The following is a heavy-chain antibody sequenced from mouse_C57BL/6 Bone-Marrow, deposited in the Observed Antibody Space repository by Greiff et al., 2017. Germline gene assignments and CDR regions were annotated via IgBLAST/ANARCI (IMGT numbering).Heavy chain of an antibody. V-gene: IGHV14-4*01. D-gene: IGHD3-3*01. J-gene: IGHJ2*01. CDR2: IDPENGDT. CDR3: TRTRGIDY. Sequence: EVKLVESGAELVRPGASVKLSCTASGFNIKDDYMHWVKQRPEQGLEWIGWIDPENGDTAYASKFQGKATITADTSSNTAYLQLSSLTSEDTAVYYCTRTRGIDYWGQGTTLTVSS. CDR1: GFNIKDDY.